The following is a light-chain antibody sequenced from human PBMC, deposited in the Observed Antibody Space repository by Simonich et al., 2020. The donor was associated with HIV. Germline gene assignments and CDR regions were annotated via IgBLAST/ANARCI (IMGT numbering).Light chain of an antibody. CDR3: QQYGSSPLYT. Sequence: EIVLTQSPATLSLSPGERATLSCRASQSVSTYLAWYQQKPGQAPRLLIYDASSRATGIPARFSGSGSGTDFTLTISSLEPEDFAVYYCQQYGSSPLYTFGQGTKLEIK. J-gene: IGKJ2*01. CDR2: DAS. V-gene: IGKV3-20*01. CDR1: QSVSTY.